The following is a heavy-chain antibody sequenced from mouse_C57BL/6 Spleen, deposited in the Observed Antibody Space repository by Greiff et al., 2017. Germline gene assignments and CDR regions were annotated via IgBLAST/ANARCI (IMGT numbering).Heavy chain of an antibody. CDR1: GFTFSSYA. J-gene: IGHJ2*01. Sequence: EVKLEESGGGLVKPGGSLKLSCAASGFTFSSYAMSWVRQTPEKRLEWVATISDGGSYTYYPDNVKGRFTISRDNAKNNLYLQMSHLKSEATAMYYCARDGPLFDYWGQGTTLTVSS. CDR2: ISDGGSYT. CDR3: ARDGPLFDY. V-gene: IGHV5-4*01.